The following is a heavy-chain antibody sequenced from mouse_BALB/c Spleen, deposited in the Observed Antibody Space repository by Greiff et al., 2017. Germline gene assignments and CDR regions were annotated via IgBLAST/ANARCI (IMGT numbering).Heavy chain of an antibody. V-gene: IGHV1-20*02. D-gene: IGHD2-3*01. CDR2: INPYNGDT. CDR1: GYSFTGYF. J-gene: IGHJ4*01. CDR3: ARPIHLADGYYVYAMDY. Sequence: VQLQQSGPELVKPGASVKISCKASGYSFTGYFMNWVMQSHGKSLEWIGRINPYNGDTFYNQKFKGKATLTVDKSSSTAHMELRSLASEDSAVYDCARPIHLADGYYVYAMDYWGQGTSVTVSS.